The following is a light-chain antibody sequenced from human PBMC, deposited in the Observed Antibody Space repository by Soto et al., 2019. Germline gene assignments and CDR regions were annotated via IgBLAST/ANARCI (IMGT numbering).Light chain of an antibody. V-gene: IGKV3-20*01. CDR2: GAS. CDR3: QQTYRTLYS. CDR1: QSVSSSY. Sequence: EIVLTQSPGTLSLSPGERATLSCRASQSVSSSYLAWYQQKPGQAPRLLIYGASSRATGIPDRFSGSGSGTDFTLTISRLEPEDFATYYCQQTYRTLYSFGQGTKLAIK. J-gene: IGKJ2*01.